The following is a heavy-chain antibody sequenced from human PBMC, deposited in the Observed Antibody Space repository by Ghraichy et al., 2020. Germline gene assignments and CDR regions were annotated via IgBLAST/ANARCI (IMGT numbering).Heavy chain of an antibody. CDR3: ATGGGKF. CDR1: GLTFSGYT. Sequence: GGSLRLSCAASGLTFSGYTMKWVRQAPGKGLEWISFISNGDGTIYYADSVKGRFTISRDNAKNSLYLQMNSLRDEDTAVYYCATGGGKFWGQGTLVTVSS. D-gene: IGHD4-23*01. V-gene: IGHV3-48*02. CDR2: ISNGDGTI. J-gene: IGHJ4*02.